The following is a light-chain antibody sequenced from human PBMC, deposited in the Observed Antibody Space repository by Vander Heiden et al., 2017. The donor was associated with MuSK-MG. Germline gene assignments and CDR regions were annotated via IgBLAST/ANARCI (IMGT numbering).Light chain of an antibody. CDR3: QQYYNLPPT. CDR1: QSVSSSY. V-gene: IGKV3D-7*01. CDR2: GAS. J-gene: IGKJ2*01. Sequence: EIVMTQSPATLSLSPGERATLSCRASQSVSSSYLSWYQQKPGQAPRLLIYGASTRATGIPARFSGSGSGTDFTLTISSLQPEDFAVYYCQQYYNLPPTFGQGTKLEIK.